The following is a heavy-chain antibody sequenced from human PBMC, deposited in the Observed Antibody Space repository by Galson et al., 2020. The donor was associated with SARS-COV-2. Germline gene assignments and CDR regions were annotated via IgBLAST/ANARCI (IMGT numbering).Heavy chain of an antibody. CDR1: GGSFNGYS. CDR3: TRGRQGVVPSPVLGLGPFYSYYYMDV. J-gene: IGHJ6*03. Sequence: SETLSLTCAVYGGSFNGYSWTWIRQAPGKGLEWIGEIKFGGDTNYSPSLRSRVTLSVDTSKNQFSLKLTSLSAADTALYFCTRGRQGVVPSPVLGLGPFYSYYYMDVWSKGTSVTVSS. D-gene: IGHD2-2*01. V-gene: IGHV4-34*01. CDR2: IKFGGDT.